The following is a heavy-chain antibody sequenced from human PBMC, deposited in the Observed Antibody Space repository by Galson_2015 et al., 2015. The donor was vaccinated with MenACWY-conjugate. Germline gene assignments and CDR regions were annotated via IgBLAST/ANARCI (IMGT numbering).Heavy chain of an antibody. CDR1: GFTFSSYA. Sequence: SLRLSCAASGFTFSSYALIWVRQAPGKGLEWVSGIDGSGAFTWYAGSVKGRFAMSRDNSKNTLHLQMNRLRVEDTAVYYCAREVWVGETESSDIWGQATMVTISS. CDR3: AREVWVGETESSDI. J-gene: IGHJ3*02. V-gene: IGHV3-23*01. CDR2: IDGSGAFT. D-gene: IGHD3-10*01.